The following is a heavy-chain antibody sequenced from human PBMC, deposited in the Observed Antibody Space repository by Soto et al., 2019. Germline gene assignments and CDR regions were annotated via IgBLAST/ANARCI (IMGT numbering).Heavy chain of an antibody. CDR3: ARGLDVLAVAEKDRFDY. Sequence: ASVKVSCKASGYTFTSYGISWVRQAPGQGLEWMGWISAYNGNTNYAQKLQGRVTMTTDTSTSTAYMELRSLRSDDTAVYYCARGLDVLAVAEKDRFDYWGQGTLVTVSS. CDR1: GYTFTSYG. J-gene: IGHJ4*02. CDR2: ISAYNGNT. D-gene: IGHD6-19*01. V-gene: IGHV1-18*01.